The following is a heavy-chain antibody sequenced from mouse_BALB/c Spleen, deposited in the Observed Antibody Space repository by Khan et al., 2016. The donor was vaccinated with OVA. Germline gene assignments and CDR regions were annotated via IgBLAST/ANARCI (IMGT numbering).Heavy chain of an antibody. V-gene: IGHV1S81*02. Sequence: QVQLQQSGAELVKAGASVKMSCKASGYTFTSYWMHWVKQRLGQGLVWFAETNPTNGRTYYNEKFKSKATLTVDKSSSTAYMLLSGPTFEDSAVYYCARIKKIVATYFDYWGQGTTLTVSS. D-gene: IGHD1-1*01. CDR1: GYTFTSYW. CDR3: ARIKKIVATYFDY. J-gene: IGHJ2*01. CDR2: TNPTNGRT.